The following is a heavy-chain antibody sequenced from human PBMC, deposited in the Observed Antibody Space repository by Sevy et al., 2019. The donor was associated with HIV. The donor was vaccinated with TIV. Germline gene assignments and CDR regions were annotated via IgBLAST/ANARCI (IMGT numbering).Heavy chain of an antibody. J-gene: IGHJ4*02. D-gene: IGHD3-10*01. CDR2: ISSSSSTI. V-gene: IGHV3-48*02. CDR3: AGDIATRGYYGSGRATDY. CDR1: GFTFSSYS. Sequence: GGSLRLSCAASGFTFSSYSMNWVRQAPGKGLEWVSYISSSSSTIYYADSVKGRFTISRDNAKNSLYLQMNSLRDEDTAVYYCAGDIATRGYYGSGRATDYWGQGTLVTVSS.